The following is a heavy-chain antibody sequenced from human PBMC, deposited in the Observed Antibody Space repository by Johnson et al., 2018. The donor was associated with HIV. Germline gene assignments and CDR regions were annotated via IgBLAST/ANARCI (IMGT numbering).Heavy chain of an antibody. Sequence: VQLVESGGGVVQPGRSLRLSCAASGFTFGSYGMHWVRQAPGKGLEWVALISYDGTDQYYADSVKARFTISRDNSKNTLYLQMNSLRGDDTGVYYCARGSYNFWSGEREAFDIWGQGTMVTVSS. CDR3: ARGSYNFWSGEREAFDI. D-gene: IGHD3-3*01. CDR1: GFTFGSYG. CDR2: ISYDGTDQ. V-gene: IGHV3-30*19. J-gene: IGHJ3*02.